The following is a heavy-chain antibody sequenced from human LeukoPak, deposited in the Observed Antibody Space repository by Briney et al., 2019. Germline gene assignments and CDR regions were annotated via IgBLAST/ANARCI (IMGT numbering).Heavy chain of an antibody. J-gene: IGHJ4*02. D-gene: IGHD3-10*01. V-gene: IGHV4-59*11. CDR2: IYYSGST. CDR1: GGSISSHY. Sequence: SETLSLTYTVSGGSISSHYWSWIRQPPGKGLEWIGYIYYSGSTNYNPSLKSRVTISVDTSKNQFSLKLSSVTAADTAVYYCASGYYGSGSYPFDYWGQGTLVTVSS. CDR3: ASGYYGSGSYPFDY.